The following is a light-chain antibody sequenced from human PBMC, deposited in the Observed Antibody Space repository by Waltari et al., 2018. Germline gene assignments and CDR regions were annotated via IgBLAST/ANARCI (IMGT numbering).Light chain of an antibody. CDR1: SSDVGGYNY. J-gene: IGLJ3*02. V-gene: IGLV2-14*01. Sequence: QSALTQPASVSGSPGQSITISCTGTSSDVGGYNYVSWYQQHPGKAPKLRFYEVNNRPSGVSNRFPGSKSGNTASLTISGLQAEDETDYYCRSFTSSSTWVFGGGTKLTVL. CDR3: RSFTSSSTWV. CDR2: EVN.